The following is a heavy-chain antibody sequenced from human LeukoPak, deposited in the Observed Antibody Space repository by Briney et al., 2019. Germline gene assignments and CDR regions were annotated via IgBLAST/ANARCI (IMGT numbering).Heavy chain of an antibody. J-gene: IGHJ4*02. V-gene: IGHV3-9*01. D-gene: IGHD3-10*01. CDR3: ARLGDYFDY. CDR1: GFTFDDYA. CDR2: ISWNSGSI. Sequence: GGSLRLSCAASGFTFDDYAMHWVRQAPGKGLEWVSGISWNSGSIGYADSVKGRFTISRDNAKNSLCLQMNSLRAEDTALYYCARLGDYFDYWGQGTLVTVSS.